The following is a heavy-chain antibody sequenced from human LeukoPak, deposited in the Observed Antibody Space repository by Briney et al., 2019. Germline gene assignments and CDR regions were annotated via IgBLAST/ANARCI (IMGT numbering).Heavy chain of an antibody. Sequence: ASVKVSCKTSGFTFTNDGFNWVRQAPGEGLEWLGWISAYNGETKYAQLFQDRVTMTTDTSTSTVYMELRSLRSDDTAVYYRARVAEHHLQYYFDYWGQGTLVTVSS. CDR2: ISAYNGET. D-gene: IGHD1-26*01. V-gene: IGHV1-18*01. CDR3: ARVAEHHLQYYFDY. J-gene: IGHJ4*02. CDR1: GFTFTNDG.